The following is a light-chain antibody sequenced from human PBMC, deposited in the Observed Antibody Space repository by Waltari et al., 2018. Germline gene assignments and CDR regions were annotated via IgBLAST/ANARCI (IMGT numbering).Light chain of an antibody. CDR3: LQSSQWPYA. Sequence: DVVMTQSPRSLAVTLGQPASISCWSSQSLVQSDGSIFLNWFHQKPGQSPRRLIYKVSNRESGVPDRFSGSGSGTDFTLKISRVEAEDVGIYYCLQSSQWPYAFGQGTKLEIK. J-gene: IGKJ2*01. CDR1: QSLVQSDGSIF. V-gene: IGKV2-30*02. CDR2: KVS.